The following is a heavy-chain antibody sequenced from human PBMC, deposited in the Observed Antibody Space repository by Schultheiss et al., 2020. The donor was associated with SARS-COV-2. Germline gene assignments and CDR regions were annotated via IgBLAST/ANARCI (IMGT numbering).Heavy chain of an antibody. Sequence: GGSLRLSCAASGFTFSIYEMNWVRQAPGKGLEWVSYISGSGSSANYADSVRGRFTISRDNSKNTLSLQMNSLRPDDTGVFYCAKERDNGDYEFDSWGQGTLVTVSS. V-gene: IGHV3-48*03. CDR2: ISGSGSSA. CDR1: GFTFSIYE. CDR3: AKERDNGDYEFDS. J-gene: IGHJ4*02. D-gene: IGHD4-17*01.